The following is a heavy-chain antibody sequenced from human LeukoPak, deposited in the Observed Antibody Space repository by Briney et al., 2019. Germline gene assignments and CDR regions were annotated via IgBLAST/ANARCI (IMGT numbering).Heavy chain of an antibody. CDR1: GGSVSSGSYY. J-gene: IGHJ1*01. V-gene: IGHV4-61*01. CDR3: ARDLGGYSSGWYGSEYFQH. D-gene: IGHD6-19*01. Sequence: ASETLSLTCTVSGGSVSSGSYYWSWIRQPPGKGLEWIGYIYYSGSTNYNPSLKSRVTISVDTSKNQFSLKLSSVTAADTAVYYCARDLGGYSSGWYGSEYFQHWGQGTLVTVSS. CDR2: IYYSGST.